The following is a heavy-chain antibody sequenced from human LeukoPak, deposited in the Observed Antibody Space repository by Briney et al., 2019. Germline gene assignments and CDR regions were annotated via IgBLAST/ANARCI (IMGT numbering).Heavy chain of an antibody. J-gene: IGHJ3*02. D-gene: IGHD3-3*01. CDR1: GGSISRYY. CDR2: IYYSGST. CDR3: ARVPQATYYDFWSGPVDAFDI. V-gene: IGHV4-59*01. Sequence: PSETLSLTCTVSGGSISRYYWSWIRQPPGKGLEWIGFIYYSGSTNYNPSLKGRVTISVDTSKNQFSLKLSSVTAADTAVYYCARVPQATYYDFWSGPVDAFDIWGQGTMVTVSS.